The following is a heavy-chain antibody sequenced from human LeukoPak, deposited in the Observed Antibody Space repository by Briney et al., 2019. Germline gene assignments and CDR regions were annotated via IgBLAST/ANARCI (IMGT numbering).Heavy chain of an antibody. CDR2: IYTSGST. CDR1: GGSINSYY. CDR3: ARDKTFLTGYSSGWYAVPNYYYYYGMDV. J-gene: IGHJ6*02. D-gene: IGHD6-19*01. Sequence: SETLSLTCTVSGGSINSYYWSWIRQPAGKGLEWIGRIYTSGSTNYNPSLKSRVTMSVDTSKNQFSLKLSSVTAADTAVYYCARDKTFLTGYSSGWYAVPNYYYYYGMDVWGQGTTVTVSS. V-gene: IGHV4-4*07.